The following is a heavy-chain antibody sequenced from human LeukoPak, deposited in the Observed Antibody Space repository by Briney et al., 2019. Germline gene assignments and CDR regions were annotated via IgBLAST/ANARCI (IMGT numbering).Heavy chain of an antibody. D-gene: IGHD3-10*01. V-gene: IGHV4-39*07. Sequence: SETLSLTCTVSGGSISSSSYYWGWIRQPPGKGLEWIGSIYYSGSTYYTPSLKSRVTISVDTSKDQFSLKLSSVTAADTAVYYCARVTMVRGVIEYYFDYWGQGTLVTVSS. CDR3: ARVTMVRGVIEYYFDY. CDR1: GGSISSSSYY. J-gene: IGHJ4*02. CDR2: IYYSGST.